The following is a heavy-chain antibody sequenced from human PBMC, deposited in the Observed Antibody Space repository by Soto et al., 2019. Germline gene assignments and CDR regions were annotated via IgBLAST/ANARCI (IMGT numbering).Heavy chain of an antibody. D-gene: IGHD2-15*01. J-gene: IGHJ3*02. Sequence: EVQLVESGGGLVQPGGSLRLSCAASGFTFSSYWMTWVRQAPGKGLEWVANIRQDGAAKNYLDSVKGRFTISRDNAKNSLFLQMNSLRAEDTAVYYCARDLTPAIEIGTFLDALDMWGQGTAVSVSS. V-gene: IGHV3-7*01. CDR1: GFTFSSYW. CDR2: IRQDGAAK. CDR3: ARDLTPAIEIGTFLDALDM.